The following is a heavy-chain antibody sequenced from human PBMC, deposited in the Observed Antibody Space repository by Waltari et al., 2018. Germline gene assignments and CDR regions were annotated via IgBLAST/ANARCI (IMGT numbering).Heavy chain of an antibody. CDR2: IIPILGIA. V-gene: IGHV1-69*04. D-gene: IGHD6-13*01. Sequence: QVQLVQSGAEVKKPGSSVKVSCKASGGTFSSYAISWVRQAPGQGLEWMGGIIPILGIANYAQKFQGRVTITADESTSTAYMELSSLRSEDTAVYYCARGLALTYSRAYYYYYMDVWGKGTTVTVSS. CDR1: GGTFSSYA. J-gene: IGHJ6*03. CDR3: ARGLALTYSRAYYYYYMDV.